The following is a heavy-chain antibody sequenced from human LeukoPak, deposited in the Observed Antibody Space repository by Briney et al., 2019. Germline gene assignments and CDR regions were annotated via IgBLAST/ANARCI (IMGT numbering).Heavy chain of an antibody. V-gene: IGHV3-74*01. J-gene: IGHJ6*02. CDR2: INSDGSST. CDR3: ARDTPLCSGGSCYPNLTFYYYYYYGMDV. Sequence: GGPLRLSCAASGFTFSSYWMHWVRQAPGKGLVWVSRINSDGSSTSYADSVKGRFTISRDNAKNTLYLQMNSLRAEDTAVYYCARDTPLCSGGSCYPNLTFYYYYYYGMDVWGQGTTVTVSS. D-gene: IGHD2-15*01. CDR1: GFTFSSYW.